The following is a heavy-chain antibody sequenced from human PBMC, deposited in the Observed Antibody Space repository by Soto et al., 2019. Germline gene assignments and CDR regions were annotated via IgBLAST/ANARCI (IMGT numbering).Heavy chain of an antibody. CDR3: ARQWELLHLDWYFDL. Sequence: QVQLVQSGAEVKKPGSSVKVSCKASGGTFSSYAISWVRQAPGQGLEWMGGIIPIFGTANYAQKFQGRVTITAEESTSTAYMELSSLRSEDTAVYYCARQWELLHLDWYFDLWGRGTLVTVSS. CDR1: GGTFSSYA. J-gene: IGHJ2*01. D-gene: IGHD1-26*01. V-gene: IGHV1-69*01. CDR2: IIPIFGTA.